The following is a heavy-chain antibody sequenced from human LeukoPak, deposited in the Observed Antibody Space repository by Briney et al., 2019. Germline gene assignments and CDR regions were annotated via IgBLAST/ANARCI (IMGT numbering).Heavy chain of an antibody. CDR1: GGSISSSSYY. D-gene: IGHD3-22*01. J-gene: IGHJ4*02. V-gene: IGHV4-39*07. Sequence: SETLSLTCTVSGGSISSSSYYWGWIRQPPGKGLEWIGSIYHSGSTYYNPSLKSRVTISVDTSKNRFSLKLRSVTAADTAMYYCAGQHDGSGYYFYWGQGTLVTVSS. CDR2: IYHSGST. CDR3: AGQHDGSGYYFY.